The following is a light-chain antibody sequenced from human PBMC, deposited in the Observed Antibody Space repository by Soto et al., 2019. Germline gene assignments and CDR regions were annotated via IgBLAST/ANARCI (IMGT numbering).Light chain of an antibody. Sequence: EIVLTQSPATLSLSPGERATLSCRASQSVNTYLAWYQQTPGQAPRLLIYDASTRATGIPARFSGSGSGTDFTLTISSLEPEDFAVYYFQQRIDWPLTFGGGTKVDIK. CDR3: QQRIDWPLT. J-gene: IGKJ4*01. CDR1: QSVNTY. V-gene: IGKV3-11*01. CDR2: DAS.